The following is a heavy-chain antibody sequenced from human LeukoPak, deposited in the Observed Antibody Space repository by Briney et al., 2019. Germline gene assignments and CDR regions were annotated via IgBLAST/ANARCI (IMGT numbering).Heavy chain of an antibody. CDR1: GFTFSSYA. Sequence: GGSLRLSCAASGFTFSSYAMTWVRQAPGKGLEWVSAISGSGGSTYYADSVKGRFTISRDNAKNSVYLQMNSLRAEDTAVYYCARDFSDVRGNIFDSWGQGTLVTVSS. D-gene: IGHD3-10*02. CDR2: ISGSGGST. CDR3: ARDFSDVRGNIFDS. V-gene: IGHV3-23*01. J-gene: IGHJ4*02.